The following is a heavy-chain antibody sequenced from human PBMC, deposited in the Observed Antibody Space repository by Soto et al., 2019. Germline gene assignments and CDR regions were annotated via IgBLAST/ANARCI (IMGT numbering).Heavy chain of an antibody. CDR1: GGSVSSGSYY. Sequence: TLSLTCTVSGGSVSSGSYYWSWIRQPPGKGLEWIGYIYYSGSTNYNPSLKSRVTISVDTSKNQFSLKLSSVTAADTAVYYCARDLRSFSYYDSSGYYLSNYYYYGMDVWGQGTTVTVSS. D-gene: IGHD3-22*01. CDR3: ARDLRSFSYYDSSGYYLSNYYYYGMDV. CDR2: IYYSGST. J-gene: IGHJ6*02. V-gene: IGHV4-61*01.